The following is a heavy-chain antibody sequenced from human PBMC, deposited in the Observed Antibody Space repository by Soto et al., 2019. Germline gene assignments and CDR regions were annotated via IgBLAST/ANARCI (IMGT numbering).Heavy chain of an antibody. D-gene: IGHD2-21*01. CDR1: GGSISSGGYY. V-gene: IGHV4-31*03. Sequence: ASETLSLSCTVSGGSISSGGYYWSWIRQHPGKGLEWIGYIYYSGSTYYNPSLKSRVTISVDTSKNQFSLKLSSVTAADTAVYYCARYFGGDCYPVYDAFDIWARRTMVIGSS. CDR3: ARYFGGDCYPVYDAFDI. J-gene: IGHJ3*02. CDR2: IYYSGST.